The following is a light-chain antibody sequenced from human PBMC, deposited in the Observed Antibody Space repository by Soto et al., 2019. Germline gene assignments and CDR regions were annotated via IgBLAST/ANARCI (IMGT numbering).Light chain of an antibody. J-gene: IGLJ1*01. Sequence: QSVLTQPPSVSGAPGQRVTISCTGISSNIGAGYDVHWYQQLPGTAPKLLIYGNSNRPSGVPDRFSGSKSGTSASLAITGLQAEDEADYYCQSYDSSLSGHYVFGTGTKVTVL. CDR2: GNS. CDR1: SSNIGAGYD. V-gene: IGLV1-40*01. CDR3: QSYDSSLSGHYV.